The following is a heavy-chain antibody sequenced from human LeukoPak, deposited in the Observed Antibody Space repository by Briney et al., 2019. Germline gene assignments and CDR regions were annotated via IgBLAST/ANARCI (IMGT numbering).Heavy chain of an antibody. CDR3: ASVRHGAY. J-gene: IGHJ4*02. D-gene: IGHD1-26*01. CDR2: IKEDGSEK. CDR1: GLSFSRYW. Sequence: GGSLRLSCAASGLSFSRYWLTWVRQAPGKGLEWVANIKEDGSEKNYVDSVKGRFIISRDNAKNSLYLQMNSLRAEDTAVYYCASVRHGAYWGQGTLVTVSS. V-gene: IGHV3-7*01.